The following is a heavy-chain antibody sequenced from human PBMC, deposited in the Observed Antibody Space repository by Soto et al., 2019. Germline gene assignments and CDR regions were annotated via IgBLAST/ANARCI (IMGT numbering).Heavy chain of an antibody. V-gene: IGHV1-18*01. Sequence: ASGKVSCKASGYTLSSYGINWVRQAPGQGLEWLGWVSPYDGYTNYAQILQGRVSMTTDTSTKTAYMEVRSLRSDDTAVYYCARGGYYESSGSRNYFYYGMNVWG. CDR3: ARGGYYESSGSRNYFYYGMNV. CDR1: GYTLSSYG. CDR2: VSPYDGYT. D-gene: IGHD3-22*01. J-gene: IGHJ6*02.